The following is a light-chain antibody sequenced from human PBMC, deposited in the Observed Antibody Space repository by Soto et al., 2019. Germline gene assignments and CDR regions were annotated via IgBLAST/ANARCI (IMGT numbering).Light chain of an antibody. Sequence: EIVLTQSPGTLSLSPGERATLSCRASQSVRSSYLAWYQQKPGQAPRLLIYGASNRATGIPDRFSGSGSGTDFTLTISRLEPEDFVVYYCQQYGSSPQTFGQGTKVEIK. CDR2: GAS. CDR1: QSVRSSY. CDR3: QQYGSSPQT. V-gene: IGKV3-20*01. J-gene: IGKJ1*01.